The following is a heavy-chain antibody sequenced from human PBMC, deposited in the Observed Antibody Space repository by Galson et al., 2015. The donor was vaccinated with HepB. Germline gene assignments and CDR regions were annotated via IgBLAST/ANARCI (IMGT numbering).Heavy chain of an antibody. D-gene: IGHD2-21*01. Sequence: SLRLSCAASGFSFSNYAMHWFRQAPGKGLEWVAVISFDGSNTFYPDSVKGRFTVSRDNSKYTLFLQMNSLRAEDTAVYYCARGGGRGTIAIRDAFDIWGQGTMVTVSS. J-gene: IGHJ3*02. CDR1: GFSFSNYA. CDR2: ISFDGSNT. CDR3: ARGGGRGTIAIRDAFDI. V-gene: IGHV3-30-3*01.